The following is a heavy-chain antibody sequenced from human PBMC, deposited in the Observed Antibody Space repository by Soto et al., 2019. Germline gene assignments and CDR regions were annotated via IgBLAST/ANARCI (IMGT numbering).Heavy chain of an antibody. V-gene: IGHV1-69*06. CDR2: IIPIFGTA. J-gene: IGHJ6*02. CDR1: GGTFSSYA. D-gene: IGHD6-13*01. Sequence: SVKVSCKASGGTFSSYAISWVRQAPGQGLEWMGGIIPIFGTANYAQRFQGRVTITADKSTSTAYMELSSLRSEDTAVYYCARVYSSSWYVPYYYGMDVWGQGTTVTVSS. CDR3: ARVYSSSWYVPYYYGMDV.